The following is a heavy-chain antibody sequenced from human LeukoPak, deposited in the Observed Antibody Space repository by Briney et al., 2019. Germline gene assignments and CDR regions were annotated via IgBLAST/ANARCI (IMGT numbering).Heavy chain of an antibody. V-gene: IGHV4-61*09. CDR3: ARDLRYSASY. J-gene: IGHJ4*02. Sequence: SETLSLACTVSGGSHDLGSYYWTWVRQPPGKGLEWIGHFYSSGNAIARYNPSLESRVTISLDTSKNQFSLKLTSVPAADTAVYYCARDLRYSASYWGQGTLVTVSS. D-gene: IGHD2-21*01. CDR2: FYSSGNA. CDR1: GGSHDLGSYY.